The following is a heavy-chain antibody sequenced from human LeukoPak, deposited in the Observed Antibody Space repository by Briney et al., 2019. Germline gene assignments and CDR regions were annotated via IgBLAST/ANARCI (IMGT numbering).Heavy chain of an antibody. V-gene: IGHV1-69*04. CDR1: GGTFSSYA. D-gene: IGHD2-2*01. CDR3: ARDAYQLLRAPYYYYYGMDV. J-gene: IGHJ6*02. Sequence: SVKVSCKASGGTFSSYAISWVRQAPGQGLEWMGRIIPILGIANYAQKFQGRVTITADKSTSTAYMELSSLRSEDTAVYYCARDAYQLLRAPYYYYYGMDVWGQGTTVTVSS. CDR2: IIPILGIA.